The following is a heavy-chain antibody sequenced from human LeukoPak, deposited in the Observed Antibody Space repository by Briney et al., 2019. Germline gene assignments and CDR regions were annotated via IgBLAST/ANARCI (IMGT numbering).Heavy chain of an antibody. CDR1: GGSISSSSYY. CDR3: ASRSKYYYDSSGYYPDAFDI. CDR2: IYYSGST. V-gene: IGHV4-39*01. J-gene: IGHJ3*02. Sequence: SETLSLTCTVSGGSISSSSYYWGWIRQPPGKGLEWIGSIYYSGSTYYNPSLKSRVTISVDTSKNQFSLKLSSVTAADTAVYYCASRSKYYYDSSGYYPDAFDIWGQGTMVTVSS. D-gene: IGHD3-22*01.